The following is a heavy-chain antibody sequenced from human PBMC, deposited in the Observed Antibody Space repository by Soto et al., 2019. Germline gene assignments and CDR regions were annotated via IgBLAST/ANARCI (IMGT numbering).Heavy chain of an antibody. CDR1: GGSISSGGYY. J-gene: IGHJ5*02. CDR3: ARAPIAAEQNCFDP. CDR2: IYYSGST. Sequence: SETLSLTCTVSGGSISSGGYYWSWIRQHPGKGLEWIGYIYYSGSTYYSPSLRSRVTISVDTSKNQFSLKLSSVTAADTAVYYCARAPIAAEQNCFDPWGQGTLVTVSS. D-gene: IGHD6-6*01. V-gene: IGHV4-31*03.